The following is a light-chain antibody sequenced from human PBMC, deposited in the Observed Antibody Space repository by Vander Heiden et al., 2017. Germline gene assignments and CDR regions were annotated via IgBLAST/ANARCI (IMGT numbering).Light chain of an antibody. V-gene: IGKV1-8*01. CDR1: HRISSY. CDR2: AAS. Sequence: AIGVTQSPSSFCASTGDRVTITCRPSHRISSYLASYQQKPGKTPKLLLYAASTSQRGVPSTFSGSGSWTAFTLTIICLQSADFATSYCQQYHSYPPTFGPGTKLEIK. J-gene: IGKJ2*01. CDR3: QQYHSYPPT.